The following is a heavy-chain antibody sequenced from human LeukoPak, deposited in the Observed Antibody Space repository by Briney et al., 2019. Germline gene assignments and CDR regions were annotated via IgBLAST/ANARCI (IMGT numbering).Heavy chain of an antibody. CDR3: AKRVRDNSGYYYIDY. CDR2: IYYSGNT. J-gene: IGHJ4*02. CDR1: GSSISSSSYY. Sequence: PSETLTLTCTVSGSSISSSSYYWGWVRQPPGKGLEWIGSIYYSGNTYINPSVKSRVTISVDTSKTHFYLRLSSVTAAATPVVSCAKRVRDNSGYYYIDYWGQGTLVTVSS. D-gene: IGHD3-22*01. V-gene: IGHV4-39*02.